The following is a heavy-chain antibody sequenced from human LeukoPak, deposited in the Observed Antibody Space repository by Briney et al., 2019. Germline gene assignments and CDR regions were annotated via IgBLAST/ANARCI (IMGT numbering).Heavy chain of an antibody. CDR2: FNPETGGT. V-gene: IGHV1-2*02. D-gene: IGHD6-13*01. J-gene: IGHJ4*02. Sequence: GASVKVSCKASGYRFTYYYMHWVRHAPGQGLEWMGWFNPETGGTEYAWRFQGRVTMATDTTISTAYMELTRLRSDDTAVYYCASALNSRSSSCWGQGTRVTVSS. CDR1: GYRFTYYY. CDR3: ASALNSRSSSC.